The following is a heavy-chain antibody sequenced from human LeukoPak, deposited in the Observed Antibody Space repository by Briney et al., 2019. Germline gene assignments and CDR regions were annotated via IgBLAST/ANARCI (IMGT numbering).Heavy chain of an antibody. V-gene: IGHV3-33*01. Sequence: GWTLRLSCAASGFTFSNYAMHWVRQATGKGLEWVAVIWYDGSNKYYADSVKGRFSLSRDNSKNTLFLQMNSLRPEDTAVYFCARDLTQLALFDYWGQGTLVTVSS. CDR1: GFTFSNYA. J-gene: IGHJ4*02. CDR2: IWYDGSNK. CDR3: ARDLTQLALFDY. D-gene: IGHD6-13*01.